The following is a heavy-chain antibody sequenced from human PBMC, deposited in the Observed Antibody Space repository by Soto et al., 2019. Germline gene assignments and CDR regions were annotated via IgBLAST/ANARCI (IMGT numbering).Heavy chain of an antibody. CDR2: IYYSGST. CDR3: ARGRYYYDSSGYYY. J-gene: IGHJ4*02. CDR1: GGSISSYY. V-gene: IGHV4-59*01. Sequence: PSETLSLTCTVSGGSISSYYWSWIRQPPGKGLEWIGYIYYSGSTNYNPSLKSRVTISVDTSKNQFSLKLSSVTAADTAVYYCARGRYYYDSSGYYYWGQGTLVTVSS. D-gene: IGHD3-22*01.